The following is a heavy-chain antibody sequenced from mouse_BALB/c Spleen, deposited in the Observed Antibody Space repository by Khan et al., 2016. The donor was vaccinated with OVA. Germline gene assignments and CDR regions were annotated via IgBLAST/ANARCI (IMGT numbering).Heavy chain of an antibody. V-gene: IGHV1-87*01. J-gene: IGHJ3*01. Sequence: QVQLKQSGAELARPGASVKLSCKASGYTFTSYWMQWVKQRPGQGLEWIGAIYPGDGDTRYTQKFKGKATLTADKSSSTAYMQLSSLASEDSAVSYCARGGISAWFAYWGQGTLVTVSA. CDR3: ARGGISAWFAY. D-gene: IGHD6-2*01. CDR2: IYPGDGDT. CDR1: GYTFTSYW.